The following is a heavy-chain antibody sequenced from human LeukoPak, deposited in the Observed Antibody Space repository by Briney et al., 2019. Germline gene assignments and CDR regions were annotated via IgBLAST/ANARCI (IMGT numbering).Heavy chain of an antibody. CDR1: GDSISTYY. CDR3: ARGSVAARNDAFDI. V-gene: IGHV4-4*07. D-gene: IGHD6-6*01. J-gene: IGHJ3*02. Sequence: HSETLSLTCTVSGDSISTYYWNWIRQPAGKGLEWIGRTYLSGSSNYNPSLKSRVTISVDTSKNQFSLKLSSVTAADTAVYYCARGSVAARNDAFDIWGQGTMVTVSS. CDR2: TYLSGSS.